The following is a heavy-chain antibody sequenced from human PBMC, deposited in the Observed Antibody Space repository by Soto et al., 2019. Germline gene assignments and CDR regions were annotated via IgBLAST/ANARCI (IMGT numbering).Heavy chain of an antibody. CDR1: GSTFSSYA. CDR3: ASGGSYSSFDY. V-gene: IGHV3-23*01. J-gene: IGHJ4*02. Sequence: GGSLRLSCAASGSTFSSYAMSWARQAPGKGLEWVSAISGSGGSTYYADSVKGRFTISGDNSKNTLYLQMNSLRAEDAAVYYCASGGSYSSFDYWGQGALVTVSS. D-gene: IGHD3-16*02. CDR2: ISGSGGST.